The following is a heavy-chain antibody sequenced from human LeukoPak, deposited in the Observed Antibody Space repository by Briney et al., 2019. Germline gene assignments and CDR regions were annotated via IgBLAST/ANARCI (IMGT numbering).Heavy chain of an antibody. CDR1: GGSISSSSYY. Sequence: SETLSLTCTVSGGSISSSSYYWGWIRQPPGKGLEWIGSIYYSGSTYYNPSLKSRVTISVDTSKNQFSLKLSSVTAADTAVYYCARHGHCSGGSCYNNWFDPWGQGTLVTVSS. J-gene: IGHJ5*02. CDR2: IYYSGST. V-gene: IGHV4-39*01. CDR3: ARHGHCSGGSCYNNWFDP. D-gene: IGHD2-15*01.